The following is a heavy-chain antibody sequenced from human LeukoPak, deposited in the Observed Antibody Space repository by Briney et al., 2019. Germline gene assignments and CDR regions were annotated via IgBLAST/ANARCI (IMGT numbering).Heavy chain of an antibody. CDR3: ARVLRSSGSPDY. D-gene: IGHD3-22*01. CDR1: GGSIRSADYY. Sequence: PSQTLSLICTVSGGSIRSADYYWSWIRQPPGKGMEWIGYIYYSGSTYYNPSLKSRVNISVDTSKNQFSLKLSSVTAADTAVYYCARVLRSSGSPDYWGQGTLVTVSS. CDR2: IYYSGST. J-gene: IGHJ4*02. V-gene: IGHV4-31*03.